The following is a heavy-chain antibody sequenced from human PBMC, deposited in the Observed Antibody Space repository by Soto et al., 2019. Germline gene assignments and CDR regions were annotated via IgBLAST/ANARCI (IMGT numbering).Heavy chain of an antibody. CDR1: GFTFDDYA. CDR3: AKDYSSSYYFYYGMDV. D-gene: IGHD6-13*01. CDR2: ISWNSGSI. V-gene: IGHV3-9*01. Sequence: GGSLRLSCAASGFTFDDYAMHWVRQAPGKGLEWVSGISWNSGSIGYADSVKGRFTISRDNAKNSLYLQMNSLRAEDTDLYYCAKDYSSSYYFYYGMDVWGQGTTVTVSS. J-gene: IGHJ6*02.